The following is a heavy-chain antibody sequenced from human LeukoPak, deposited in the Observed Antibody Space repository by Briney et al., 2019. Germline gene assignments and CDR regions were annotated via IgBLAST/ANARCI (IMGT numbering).Heavy chain of an antibody. Sequence: KPSETLSLTCTVSGGSISSSSYYWGWIRQPPGKGLEWIGSIYYSGSTYYNPSLKSRVTISVDTSKNQLSLKLSSVTAADTAVYYCARALIYCGGDCYHFDYWGQGTLVAVSS. CDR1: GGSISSSSYY. D-gene: IGHD2-21*02. J-gene: IGHJ4*02. CDR3: ARALIYCGGDCYHFDY. CDR2: IYYSGST. V-gene: IGHV4-39*01.